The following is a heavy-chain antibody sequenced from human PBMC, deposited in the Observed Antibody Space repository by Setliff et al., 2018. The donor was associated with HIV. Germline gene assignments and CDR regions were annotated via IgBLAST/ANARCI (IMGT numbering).Heavy chain of an antibody. CDR3: ATLDYYGSATYNLALHY. CDR1: GYTFTGNY. CDR2: INPNSGGT. D-gene: IGHD3-10*01. J-gene: IGHJ4*02. Sequence: GASVKVSCKASGYTFTGNYIHWVRQAPGQGLEWMGWINPNSGGTNYEQKFQGRVTMTRDTSISTAYMELSRLRSDDTALYYCATLDYYGSATYNLALHYWGQGTLVTVSS. V-gene: IGHV1-2*02.